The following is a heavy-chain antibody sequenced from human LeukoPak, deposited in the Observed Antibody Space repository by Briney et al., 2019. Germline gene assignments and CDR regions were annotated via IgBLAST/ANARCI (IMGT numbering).Heavy chain of an antibody. CDR2: IRYDGSNE. CDR3: AKEGYYYGSGSYYNAFDI. D-gene: IGHD3-10*01. CDR1: GFTFTGYP. V-gene: IGHV3-30*02. J-gene: IGHJ3*02. Sequence: GGSLRLSCAASGFTFTGYPMHWVRQPPGKGLEWVAFIRYDGSNEYYADSVKGRFTISRDNSKNTLYLQMNSLRAEDTAVYYCAKEGYYYGSGSYYNAFDIWGQGTMVTVSS.